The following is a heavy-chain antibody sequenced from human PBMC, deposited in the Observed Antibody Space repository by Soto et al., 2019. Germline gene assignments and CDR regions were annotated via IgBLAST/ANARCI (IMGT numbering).Heavy chain of an antibody. D-gene: IGHD2-21*02. CDR2: VCYSGTS. CDR3: TVRDEVTSYYINH. V-gene: IGHV4-39*01. CDR1: GGSIRGENYC. J-gene: IGHJ4*02. Sequence: PSETLSLTCRVSGGSIRGENYCWDWIRQPPGEALEWIGTVCYSGTSYFNPSLKSRVTTSVDTSKNQFSLSLRSVTAADTATYFGTVRDEVTSYYINHWGRGTLVTVSS.